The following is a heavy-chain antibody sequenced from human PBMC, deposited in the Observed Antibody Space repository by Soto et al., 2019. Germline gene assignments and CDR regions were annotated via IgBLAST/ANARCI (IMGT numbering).Heavy chain of an antibody. CDR2: ISAYNGNT. J-gene: IGHJ4*02. CDR3: AGEAIPLSVGCDWHY. CDR1: GYTFTSYG. D-gene: IGHD3-9*01. V-gene: IGHV1-18*01. Sequence: QVQLVQSGAEVKKPGASVKVSCKASGYTFTSYGISWVRQAPGQGLEWMGWISAYNGNTNYAQKLRGRVTMTTDTTTSTAYMELRSLRADDTAVYYCAGEAIPLSVGCDWHYWGQGTLVTVSA.